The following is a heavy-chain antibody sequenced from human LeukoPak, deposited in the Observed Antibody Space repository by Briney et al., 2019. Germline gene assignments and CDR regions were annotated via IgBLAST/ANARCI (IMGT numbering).Heavy chain of an antibody. CDR2: IWYDGGTK. CDR1: GFTFSSYG. D-gene: IGHD4/OR15-4a*01. Sequence: GGSLRLSCAASGFTFSSYGMHWLRQAPGEGLDWVAAIWYDGGTKYYADSVKGRFTISRDNSKNTLYLHMNSLRAEDTAIYYCTKDQGPDYTPLGSATHAYWGQGALVSVSS. J-gene: IGHJ4*02. V-gene: IGHV3-33*06. CDR3: TKDQGPDYTPLGSATHAY.